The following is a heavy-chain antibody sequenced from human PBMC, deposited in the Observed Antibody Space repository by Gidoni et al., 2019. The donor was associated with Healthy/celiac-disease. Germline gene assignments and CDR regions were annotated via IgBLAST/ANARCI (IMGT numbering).Heavy chain of an antibody. J-gene: IGHJ4*02. D-gene: IGHD1-26*01. Sequence: QVQLVESGGGVVQPGRSLRLSCAASGFTFCIYAMHWVRQAPGKGLEWVAVISYDGSNKYYADSVKGRFTISRDNSKNTLYLQMNSLRAEDTAVYYCASLLLTNSGSYAHFDYWGQGTLVTVSS. CDR3: ASLLLTNSGSYAHFDY. CDR2: ISYDGSNK. V-gene: IGHV3-30*04. CDR1: GFTFCIYA.